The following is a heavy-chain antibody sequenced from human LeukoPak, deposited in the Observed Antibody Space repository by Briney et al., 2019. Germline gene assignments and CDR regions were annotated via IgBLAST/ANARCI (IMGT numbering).Heavy chain of an antibody. CDR3: ARNVPSVGRDY. Sequence: SETLSLTCTVSGGSNSSYYWSWIRQPPGKGLEWIGYIYYSGSTNYNPSLKSRVTIPVDTSKNQFSLRLSSVTAADTAVYYCARNVPSVGRDYWGQGTLVTVSS. J-gene: IGHJ4*02. CDR1: GGSNSSYY. CDR2: IYYSGST. D-gene: IGHD2-15*01. V-gene: IGHV4-59*08.